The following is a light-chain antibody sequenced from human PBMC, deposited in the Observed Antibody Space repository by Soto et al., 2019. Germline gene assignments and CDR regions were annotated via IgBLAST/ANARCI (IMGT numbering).Light chain of an antibody. V-gene: IGLV1-44*01. CDR1: SSNIGSNT. Sequence: QPVLTQPPSVSGTPGQRVTISCSGSSSNIGSNTVNWYQQLPGAAPKLLIYSNNQRPSGVPDRFSGSKSGTSASLAISGLQSDDEADYYCAAWDDSLSGVVFGGGTKVTVL. CDR3: AAWDDSLSGVV. CDR2: SNN. J-gene: IGLJ2*01.